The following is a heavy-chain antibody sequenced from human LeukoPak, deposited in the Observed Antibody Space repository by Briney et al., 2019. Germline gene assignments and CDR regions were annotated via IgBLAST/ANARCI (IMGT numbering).Heavy chain of an antibody. Sequence: GGSLRLSCVSAFTVSSSGMHWVRQAPGKGLEWEAFIGFDGSNTHYADSVKGRFTISRDNSKNTLYLQMNSLSAEDTAVYYCASTPPFNWDYFDYWGQGTMVTVSS. CDR2: IGFDGSNT. J-gene: IGHJ4*02. D-gene: IGHD7-27*01. V-gene: IGHV3-30*02. CDR1: AFTVSSSG. CDR3: ASTPPFNWDYFDY.